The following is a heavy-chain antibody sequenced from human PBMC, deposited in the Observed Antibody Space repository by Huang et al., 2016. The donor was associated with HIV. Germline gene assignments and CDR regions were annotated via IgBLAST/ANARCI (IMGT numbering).Heavy chain of an antibody. Sequence: VHLVQSGPEVKKPGASVKVSCKASGYNFTSRGLHWVRKAPGQRLEWMGYINPGKGNTKYSPKFQDRVTLTRDISANTAYMQLSRLTSEDTAVYYCASGQRMRESDIVATIPVSWGQGALVTVSS. J-gene: IGHJ5*02. CDR1: GYNFTSRG. CDR2: INPGKGNT. D-gene: IGHD5-12*01. CDR3: ASGQRMRESDIVATIPVS. V-gene: IGHV1-3*01.